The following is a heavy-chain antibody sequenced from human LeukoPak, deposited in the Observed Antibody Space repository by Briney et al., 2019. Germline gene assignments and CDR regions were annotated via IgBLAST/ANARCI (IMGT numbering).Heavy chain of an antibody. CDR1: GYTFTSYG. D-gene: IGHD3-10*01. Sequence: ASVKVSCKASGYTFTSYGISWVRQAPGQGLECMGWISAYNGNTNYAQKLQGRVTMTTDTSTSTAYMELRSLRSDDTVVYYCARSLWFGESYYMDVWGKGTTVTVSS. CDR2: ISAYNGNT. CDR3: ARSLWFGESYYMDV. V-gene: IGHV1-18*01. J-gene: IGHJ6*03.